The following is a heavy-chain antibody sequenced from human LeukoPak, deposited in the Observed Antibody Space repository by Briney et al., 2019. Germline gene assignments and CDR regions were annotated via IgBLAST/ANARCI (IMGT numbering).Heavy chain of an antibody. Sequence: GGSLRLSCAASGFTFSSYWMHWVRQAPGKGLVWVSRINSDGSSTSYADSVKGRFTISRDNAKNTLYLQMNSLRAEDAAVYYCARVRYCSGGSCYSGLDYWGQGTLVTVSS. CDR2: INSDGSST. D-gene: IGHD2-15*01. CDR3: ARVRYCSGGSCYSGLDY. V-gene: IGHV3-74*01. CDR1: GFTFSSYW. J-gene: IGHJ4*02.